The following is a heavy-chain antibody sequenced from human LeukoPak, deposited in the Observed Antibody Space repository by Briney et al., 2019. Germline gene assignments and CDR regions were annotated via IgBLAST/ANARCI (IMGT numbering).Heavy chain of an antibody. V-gene: IGHV4-34*01. CDR1: GGSFNNYY. D-gene: IGHD1-7*01. CDR2: INDSGRI. Sequence: PSETLSLTCAVYGGSFNNYYWNWIRQAPGKGLEWIGEINDSGRIIYNPSLKSRVTISVDTSKNQFSLRLCSVTAADTGTYYCARRWNYGIHNHIDVWGEGTTVTVPS. CDR3: ARRWNYGIHNHIDV. J-gene: IGHJ6*03.